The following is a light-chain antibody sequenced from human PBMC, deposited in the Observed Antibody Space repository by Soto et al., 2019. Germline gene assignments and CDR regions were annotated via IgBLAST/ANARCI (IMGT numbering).Light chain of an antibody. CDR2: LGS. J-gene: IGKJ3*01. V-gene: IGKV2-28*01. CDR1: QSLLHSNGYNY. CDR3: MQALQTPFT. Sequence: DIVMTQPPLSLPVTPGEPASISCRSSQSLLHSNGYNYLDWYLQKPGQSPQLLIYLGSNRASGVPDRFSGSGSGTDFTLKISRVEAEDVGVYYCMQALQTPFTLGPGTKVDIK.